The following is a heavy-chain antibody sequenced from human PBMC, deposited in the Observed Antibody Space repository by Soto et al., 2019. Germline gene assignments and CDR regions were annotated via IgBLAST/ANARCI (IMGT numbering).Heavy chain of an antibody. Sequence: QVQLGESGGGVVQPGRSLRLSCAASGFTFSSYAMHWVRQAPGKGLEWVAVISYDGSNKYYADSVKGRFTISRDNSKNTLYLQMNSLRAEDTAVYYCARDPGYDSSGYSYFYYGMDVWGQGTTVTVSS. CDR2: ISYDGSNK. V-gene: IGHV3-30-3*01. D-gene: IGHD3-22*01. CDR1: GFTFSSYA. CDR3: ARDPGYDSSGYSYFYYGMDV. J-gene: IGHJ6*02.